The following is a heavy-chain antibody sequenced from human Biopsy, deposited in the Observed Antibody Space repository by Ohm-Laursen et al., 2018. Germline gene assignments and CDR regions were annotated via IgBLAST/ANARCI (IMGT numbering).Heavy chain of an antibody. V-gene: IGHV4-59*08. D-gene: IGHD7-27*01. CDR3: ARLWGGYHFHGMDV. CDR2: IYYSGST. Sequence: GTLSLTCSVSGGSISSFYWTWIRQPPGKGLECIGYIYYSGSTNYSPSLKSRVTMSVDTSKNQFSLKLSSVTAADTAVYYCARLWGGYHFHGMDVWGQGTTVTVSS. J-gene: IGHJ6*02. CDR1: GGSISSFY.